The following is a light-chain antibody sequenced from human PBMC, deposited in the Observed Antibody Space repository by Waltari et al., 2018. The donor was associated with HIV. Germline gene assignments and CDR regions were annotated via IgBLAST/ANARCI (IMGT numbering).Light chain of an antibody. J-gene: IGKJ1*01. CDR3: QQYNNWPPWT. Sequence: EIVMTQSPATLSVSPGERATLSCRASQSVSSNLAWYQQKPGQAPRLRIYGASNRATGIPARFSGSGSGTEFTLNISSLQSEDFAVYDCQQYNNWPPWTFGQGTKVEIK. CDR1: QSVSSN. CDR2: GAS. V-gene: IGKV3-15*01.